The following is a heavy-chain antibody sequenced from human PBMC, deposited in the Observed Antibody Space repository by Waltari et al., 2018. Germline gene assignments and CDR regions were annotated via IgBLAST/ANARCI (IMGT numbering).Heavy chain of an antibody. V-gene: IGHV3-48*04. CDR2: IGGSGPKI. CDR3: ARGRTISYDFSF. J-gene: IGHJ4*02. D-gene: IGHD3-3*01. CDR1: GFTFNDYS. Sequence: EVQLVESGGGLVQPGGSLRLSCVASGFTFNDYSMNWVRQAPGKGLEWVSYIGGSGPKIYYADSVKGRFTISRDSAKNSLYLQMNSLTAGDTAVYYCARGRTISYDFSFWGQGTLVTVSS.